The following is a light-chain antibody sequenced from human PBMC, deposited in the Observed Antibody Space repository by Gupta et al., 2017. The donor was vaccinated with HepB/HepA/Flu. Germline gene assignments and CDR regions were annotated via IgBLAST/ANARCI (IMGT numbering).Light chain of an antibody. J-gene: IGKJ1*01. V-gene: IGKV1-17*01. Sequence: DIQMTQSPSSLSASVGDRVTITCRASQGIRNAFAWYQQRPEKSPTRLIFDASTLHSGVPSRFSGSGFGPEFTLTISSLQPEDFGTYYCRQEDSSPRTFGQGTMVEIK. CDR2: DAS. CDR1: QGIRNA. CDR3: RQEDSSPRT.